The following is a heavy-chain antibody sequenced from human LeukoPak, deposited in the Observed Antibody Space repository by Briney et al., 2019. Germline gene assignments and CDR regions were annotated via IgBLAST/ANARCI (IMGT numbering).Heavy chain of an antibody. V-gene: IGHV4-59*01. CDR3: ARDSGYPYYFDY. CDR2: IYYSGST. J-gene: IGHJ4*02. Sequence: ETLSLTCAVYGGSFSGYYWSWIRQPPGKGLEWIGYIYYSGSTNYNPSLKSRVTISVDTSKNQFSLKLSSVTAADTAVYYCARDSGYPYYFDYWGQGTLVTVSS. CDR1: GGSFSGYY. D-gene: IGHD5-12*01.